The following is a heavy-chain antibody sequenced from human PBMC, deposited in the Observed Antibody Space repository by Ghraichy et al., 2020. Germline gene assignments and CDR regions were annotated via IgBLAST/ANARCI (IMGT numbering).Heavy chain of an antibody. CDR1: GGSISTSYYY. CDR2: IYYSGST. D-gene: IGHD2-2*01. CDR3: ARHRGTLRGCSTTCCYLGYYGMDV. J-gene: IGHJ6*02. Sequence: SETLSLTCTVSGGSISTSYYYWGWVRQPPGKGLEWIGSIYYSGSTYYSPSLKRRVTISVDTSKNQFSLKLSSVTAADTAVYYCARHRGTLRGCSTTCCYLGYYGMDVWGQGTTVTVSS. V-gene: IGHV4-39*01.